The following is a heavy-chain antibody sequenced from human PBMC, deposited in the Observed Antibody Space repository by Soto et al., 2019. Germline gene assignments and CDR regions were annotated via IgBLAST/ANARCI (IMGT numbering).Heavy chain of an antibody. V-gene: IGHV3-21*06. Sequence: AGGSLRLSCAASGFTFTRYSMNWVRQAPGKGLEWVSSISSTTNYIYYGDSMKGRFTISRDNAKNSLYLEMNSLRAEDTAVYYCARESEDLTSNFDYWGQGTLVTVSS. CDR3: ARESEDLTSNFDY. CDR2: ISSTTNYI. J-gene: IGHJ4*02. CDR1: GFTFTRYS.